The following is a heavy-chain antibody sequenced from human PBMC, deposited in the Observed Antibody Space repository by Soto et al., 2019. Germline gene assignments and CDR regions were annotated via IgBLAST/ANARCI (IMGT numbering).Heavy chain of an antibody. CDR1: GFTFSDYY. CDR2: ITSSGGAM. V-gene: IGHV3-11*01. D-gene: IGHD1-26*01. Sequence: QVQLVESGGDLVKPGGSLRVSCAASGFTFSDYYMIWMRRTPGKGLEWVSYITSSGGAMYYADSVKGRFTISRDNAKNSLYLQMNSLRAEDTAVYYCARVRGSYSWDYWGQGTLVTVSS. CDR3: ARVRGSYSWDY. J-gene: IGHJ4*02.